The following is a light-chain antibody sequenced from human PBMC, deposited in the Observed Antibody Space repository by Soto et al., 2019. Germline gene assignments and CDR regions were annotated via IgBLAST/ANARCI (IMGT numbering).Light chain of an antibody. V-gene: IGKV1-33*01. Sequence: IQLTQSPPSLSASVGETVTITCRASQDIDNSLNWYQHQPGKAPKLLIYAVSFLETGVPSRFSGRGSGTVFSLTINSLQADDFATYYCQQHDGRPTMTFG. CDR3: QQHDGRPTMT. J-gene: IGKJ5*01. CDR1: QDIDNS. CDR2: AVS.